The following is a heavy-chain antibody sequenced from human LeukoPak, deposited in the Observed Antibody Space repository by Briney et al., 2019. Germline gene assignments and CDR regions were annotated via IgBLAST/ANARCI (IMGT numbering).Heavy chain of an antibody. CDR2: IHDDGRT. CDR1: GGSMSDSIT. CDR3: AKVLTAAGLDL. Sequence: PSETLSLTCSVSGGSMSDSITCGWVRQPPGKGLEWLANIHDDGRTAPNPSLRRRLTISQDRSKNQFSLKVSSMTAADTAFYYCAKVLTAAGLDLWGQGILVTVSS. D-gene: IGHD6-25*01. V-gene: IGHV4/OR15-8*01. J-gene: IGHJ5*02.